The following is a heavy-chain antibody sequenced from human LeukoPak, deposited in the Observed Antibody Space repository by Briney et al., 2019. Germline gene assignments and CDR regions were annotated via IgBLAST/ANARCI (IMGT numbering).Heavy chain of an antibody. CDR1: GGSITGYY. V-gene: IGHV4-59*01. CDR2: IYYSGST. D-gene: IGHD2-2*01. Sequence: SETLSLTCTVSGGSITGYYWRWIRQPPGKGLEWSGYIYYSGSTNYTPSLTSRVTISVDTSKNQFSLKLTSVTAADTAVYYCARVPLRDCSSTSCLRYFYMDVWGKGTTVTVS. CDR3: ARVPLRDCSSTSCLRYFYMDV. J-gene: IGHJ6*03.